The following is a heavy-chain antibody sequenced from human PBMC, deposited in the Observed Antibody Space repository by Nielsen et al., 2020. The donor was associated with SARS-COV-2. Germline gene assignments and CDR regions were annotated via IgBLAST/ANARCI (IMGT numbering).Heavy chain of an antibody. J-gene: IGHJ6*02. V-gene: IGHV3-7*03. Sequence: WIRQPPGKGLEWVANIKQDGSEKYYVDSVKGRFTISRDNAKNSLYLQMNSLRAEDTAVYYCARDVRAVAGMYYYYGMDVWGQGTTVTVSS. CDR3: ARDVRAVAGMYYYYGMDV. D-gene: IGHD6-19*01. CDR2: IKQDGSEK.